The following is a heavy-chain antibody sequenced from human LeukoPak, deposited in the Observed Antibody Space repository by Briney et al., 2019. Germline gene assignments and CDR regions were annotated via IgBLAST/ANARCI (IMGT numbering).Heavy chain of an antibody. D-gene: IGHD1-1*01. CDR1: GGSISTYY. CDR3: ARDVPMTTRAFDI. CDR2: VYYSGVT. J-gene: IGHJ3*02. Sequence: SETLSLTCSVSGGSISTYYWSWIRQPPGKGLEWIGYVYYSGVTNYSPSLRSRVTISVDTSKKQFSLKLTSVTVADTAVYYCARDVPMTTRAFDIWGQGTMVTVSS. V-gene: IGHV4-59*13.